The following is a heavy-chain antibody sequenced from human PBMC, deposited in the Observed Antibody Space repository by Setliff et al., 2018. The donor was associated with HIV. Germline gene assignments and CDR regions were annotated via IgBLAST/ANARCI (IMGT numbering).Heavy chain of an antibody. CDR2: IHFSGST. CDR3: ARNQYLPHDAFDI. J-gene: IGHJ3*02. V-gene: IGHV4-59*01. CDR1: YGSISNYY. Sequence: PSETLSLTCTVSYGSISNYYWSWIRQPPGKGLEWIGYIHFSGSTTYNPSLKSRVTISVDTSKNQSSLKLTSMTAADAAVYYCARNQYLPHDAFDIWGQGTMVT.